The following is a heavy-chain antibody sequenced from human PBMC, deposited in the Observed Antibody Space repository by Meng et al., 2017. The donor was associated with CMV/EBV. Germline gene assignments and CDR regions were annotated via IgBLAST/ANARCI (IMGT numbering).Heavy chain of an antibody. D-gene: IGHD3-3*01. CDR3: ARDPYDFWSGYYHYGMDV. J-gene: IGHJ6*02. V-gene: IGHV3-9*01. CDR2: ISWKGGSV. CDR1: GFTFDDYA. Sequence: GGSLRLSCAASGFTFDDYAMHWVRQAPGKGLEWVSGISWKGGSVGYADSVKGRFTVSRDNAKNSLYLQMNSLRAEDTAVYYCARDPYDFWSGYYHYGMDVWGQGTTVTVSS.